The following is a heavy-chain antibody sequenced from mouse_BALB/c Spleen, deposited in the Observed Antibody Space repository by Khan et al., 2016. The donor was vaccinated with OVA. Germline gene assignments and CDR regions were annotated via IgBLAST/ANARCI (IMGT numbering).Heavy chain of an antibody. V-gene: IGHV5-6-5*01. Sequence: EVQLVESGGGLVKPGGSLKLSCAVSGFTFNAYAMHWVRQTPEKRLEWVASISSDYTTYYTEILKGRFTISRDDARNILYLQMTSLRSEDTATYFFAGKYYESNYAIIAYWGQGTLVTVSA. J-gene: IGHJ3*01. CDR3: AGKYYESNYAIIAY. CDR2: ISSDYTT. CDR1: GFTFNAYA. D-gene: IGHD2-5*01.